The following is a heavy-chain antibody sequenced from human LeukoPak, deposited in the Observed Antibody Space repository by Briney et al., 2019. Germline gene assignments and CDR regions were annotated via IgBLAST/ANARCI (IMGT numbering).Heavy chain of an antibody. CDR2: IYYSGTT. J-gene: IGHJ6*03. Sequence: PSETLSLTCTVSGGSISSTRYYWVWIRHSPGKGLEWIGSIYYSGTTYYNPSLKSRVTISVDTSKNQFSLKLSSVTAADTAVYYCAGRGYSYMDVWGKGTTVTVSS. CDR3: AGRGYSYMDV. V-gene: IGHV4-39*01. CDR1: GGSISSTRYY.